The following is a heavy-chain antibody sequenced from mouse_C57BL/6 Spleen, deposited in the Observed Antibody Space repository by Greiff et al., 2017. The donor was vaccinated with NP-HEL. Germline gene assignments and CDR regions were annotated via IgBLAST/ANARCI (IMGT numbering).Heavy chain of an antibody. J-gene: IGHJ2*01. CDR1: GFSLSTFGMG. Sequence: QVTLKVSGPGILQPSQTLSLSCSFSGFSLSTFGMGVGWISQPSGMGLEWLAHIWWDDDKYYNPALKSRLTISKDTSQNQVFLKIANVDTADTATYYCARIVTTVSIFDYWGQGTTLTVSS. D-gene: IGHD1-1*01. CDR3: ARIVTTVSIFDY. CDR2: IWWDDDK. V-gene: IGHV8-8*01.